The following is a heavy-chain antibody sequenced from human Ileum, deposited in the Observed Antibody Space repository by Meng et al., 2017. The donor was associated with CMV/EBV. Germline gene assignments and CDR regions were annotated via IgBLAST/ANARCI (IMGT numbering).Heavy chain of an antibody. CDR3: ARDVGQSDSKGWFDP. Sequence: GESLKISCAASGFTFSSYGIHWLRQAPGKGLEWVAFIRYDGSTTFYAESVKGRFTISRDNSKNTLFVQMNSLRRDDTAMYYCARDVGQSDSKGWFDPWGPGTLVTVSS. V-gene: IGHV3-30*02. D-gene: IGHD1-26*01. CDR1: GFTFSSYG. CDR2: IRYDGSTT. J-gene: IGHJ5*02.